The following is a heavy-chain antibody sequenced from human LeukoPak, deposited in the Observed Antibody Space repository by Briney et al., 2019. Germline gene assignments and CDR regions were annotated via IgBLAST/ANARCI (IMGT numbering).Heavy chain of an antibody. J-gene: IGHJ5*02. CDR3: ARNIWVVYGGNSAFDP. D-gene: IGHD4-23*01. V-gene: IGHV1-69*01. CDR1: GGTLSSYA. Sequence: ASVKVSCKASGGTLSSYAISWVRHAPGQGLEWMGGIIPIFGTANYAQKFQGRVTITADESTSTAYMELSSLRSEDTAVYYCARNIWVVYGGNSAFDPWGQGTLVTVSS. CDR2: IIPIFGTA.